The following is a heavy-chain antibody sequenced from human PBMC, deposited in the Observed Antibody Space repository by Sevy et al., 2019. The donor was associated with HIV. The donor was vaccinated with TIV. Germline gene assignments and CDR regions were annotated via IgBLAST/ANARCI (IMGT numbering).Heavy chain of an antibody. J-gene: IGHJ4*02. V-gene: IGHV3-30-3*01. CDR3: ASLAVAGKDFDY. CDR2: ISYDGSNK. CDR1: GFTFSSYA. Sequence: GGSLRLSCAASGFTFSSYAMHWVRQAPGKGLEWVVVISYDGSNKYYADSVKGRFTISRDNSKNTLYLQMNSLRAEDTAVYYCASLAVAGKDFDYWGQRTLVTVSS. D-gene: IGHD6-19*01.